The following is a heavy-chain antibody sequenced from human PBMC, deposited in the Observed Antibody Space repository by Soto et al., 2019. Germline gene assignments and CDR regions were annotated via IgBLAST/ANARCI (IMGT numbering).Heavy chain of an antibody. J-gene: IGHJ3*02. CDR3: ARVTRFPDAFDI. V-gene: IGHV4-34*01. CDR1: GGSFGTSY. Sequence: QVHLQQWCAGLLKPSETLSLTCGVYGGSFGTSYWAWIRQSPEKGLEWIGEINHNGDSNYNPSLKMRVTISLDMSENQFSLKLTPVAAADTAVYYCARVTRFPDAFDIWGQGTQVIVSS. CDR2: INHNGDS.